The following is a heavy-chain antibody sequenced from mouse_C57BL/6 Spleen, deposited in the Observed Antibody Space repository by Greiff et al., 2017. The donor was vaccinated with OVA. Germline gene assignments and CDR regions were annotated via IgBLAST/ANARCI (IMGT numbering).Heavy chain of an antibody. D-gene: IGHD2-3*01. CDR3: ARMRGVYDGYVYAMDY. V-gene: IGHV8-8*01. CDR2: IWWDDDK. Sequence: QVTLKECGPGILQPSQTLSLTCSFSGFSLSTFGMGVGWIRQPSGKGLEWLAHIWWDDDKYYNPALKSRLTISKDTSKNQVFLKIANVDTADTATYYCARMRGVYDGYVYAMDYWGQGTSVTVSS. CDR1: GFSLSTFGMG. J-gene: IGHJ4*01.